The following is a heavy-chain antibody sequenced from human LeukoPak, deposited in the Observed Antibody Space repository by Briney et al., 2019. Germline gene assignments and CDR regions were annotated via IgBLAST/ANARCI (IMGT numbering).Heavy chain of an antibody. J-gene: IGHJ4*02. CDR2: LNLDGTTR. D-gene: IGHD1-26*01. CDR1: GFIFSNYW. Sequence: GGSLTLSCAASGFIFSNYWMHRVRQAPGKGLVWVSRLNLDGTTRDYADSVKGRFTISRDNAKNTLSLQMNSLKVDDTAVYYCARESAGSYWGWGQGTLVTVSS. CDR3: ARESAGSYWG. V-gene: IGHV3-74*01.